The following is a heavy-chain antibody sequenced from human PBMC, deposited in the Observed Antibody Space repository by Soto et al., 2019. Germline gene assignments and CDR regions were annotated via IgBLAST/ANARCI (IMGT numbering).Heavy chain of an antibody. Sequence: GESLKISCKGSGYSFTSYWISWVRQMPGKGLEWMGRIDPSDSYTNYSPSFQGHVTISADKSISTAYLQWSSLKASDTAMYYCARQLIGYRSSNGCPNHYGMDVWGQGTTVTVSS. J-gene: IGHJ6*02. CDR1: GYSFTSYW. CDR2: IDPSDSYT. CDR3: ARQLIGYRSSNGCPNHYGMDV. V-gene: IGHV5-10-1*01. D-gene: IGHD2-2*01.